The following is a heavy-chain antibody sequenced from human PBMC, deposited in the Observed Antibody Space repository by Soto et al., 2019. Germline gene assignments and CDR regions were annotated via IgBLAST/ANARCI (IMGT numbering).Heavy chain of an antibody. CDR1: GFTFSSYA. D-gene: IGHD6-19*01. CDR3: AKDPYHIAVAGPGWFDP. J-gene: IGHJ5*02. V-gene: IGHV3-23*01. CDR2: ISGSGGST. Sequence: PGGSLRLSCAASGFTFSSYAMSWVRQAPGKGLEWVSAISGSGGSTYYADSVKGRFTISRDNSKNTLYLQMNSLRAEDTAVYYCAKDPYHIAVAGPGWFDPWGQGTLLTVSS.